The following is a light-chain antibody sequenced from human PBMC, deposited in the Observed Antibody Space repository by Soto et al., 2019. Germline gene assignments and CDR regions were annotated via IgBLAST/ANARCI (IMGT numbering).Light chain of an antibody. Sequence: IQLTQSPSSLSASVGDRVTITCRASQGISSYLAWYQQKPGKAPKLLIYAASSLQSGVPSRFSGSGSGTDFTLTISSLQPEDFATXXXQQANXFXITFGQGTRLEIK. CDR2: AAS. J-gene: IGKJ5*01. CDR1: QGISSY. CDR3: QQANXFXIT. V-gene: IGKV1-9*01.